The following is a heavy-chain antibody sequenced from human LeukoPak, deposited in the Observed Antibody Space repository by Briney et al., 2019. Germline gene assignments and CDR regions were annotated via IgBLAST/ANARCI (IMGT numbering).Heavy chain of an antibody. CDR3: AKDPCWYSGSYYPFGY. CDR2: ISGSGGST. J-gene: IGHJ4*02. D-gene: IGHD1-26*01. CDR1: GFTFSSYA. V-gene: IGHV3-23*01. Sequence: EGSLRLSCAASGFTFSSYAMSWVRQAPGKGLEWVSAISGSGGSTYYADSVKGRFTISRDNSKNTLYLQMNSLRAEDTAVYYCAKDPCWYSGSYYPFGYWGQGTLVTVSS.